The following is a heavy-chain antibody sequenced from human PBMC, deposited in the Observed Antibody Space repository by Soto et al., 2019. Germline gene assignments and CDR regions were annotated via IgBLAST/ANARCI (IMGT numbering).Heavy chain of an antibody. CDR2: LYSGGST. CDR1: GFTVSSNY. J-gene: IGHJ4*02. D-gene: IGHD6-19*01. CDR3: ARDQSSGWYYFDY. Sequence: GGSLRLSCAASGFTVSSNYMSWVRQAPGKGLEWVSILYSGGSTYYADSVKGRFTISRDNSKNTLYLQMNSLRAEDTAVYYCARDQSSGWYYFDYWGQGTLVTVSS. V-gene: IGHV3-66*01.